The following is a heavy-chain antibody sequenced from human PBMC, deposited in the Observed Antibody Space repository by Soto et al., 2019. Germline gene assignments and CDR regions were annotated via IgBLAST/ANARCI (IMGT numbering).Heavy chain of an antibody. CDR2: ISGSGGST. V-gene: IGHV3-23*01. D-gene: IGHD6-19*01. J-gene: IGHJ6*02. CDR1: GFTFSSYA. Sequence: GGPLRLSCAASGFTFSSYAMSWVRQAPGKGLEWVSAISGSGGSTYYADSVKGRFTISRDNSKNTLYLQMNSLRAEDTAVYYCAKEDGTGHSSGRYYYGMDVWGQGTTVTVSS. CDR3: AKEDGTGHSSGRYYYGMDV.